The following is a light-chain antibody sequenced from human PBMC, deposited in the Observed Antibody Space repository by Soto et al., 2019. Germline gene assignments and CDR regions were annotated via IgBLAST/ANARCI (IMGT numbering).Light chain of an antibody. CDR3: QKSDSTPQT. V-gene: IGKV1-39*01. Sequence: DVQMTQSPSSLSASVGDRVTITCRAGQSINSFLNWYQQKPGKAPKLLIHTTSSLQSGVPSRFSGSGSGTDFPLTIRSLPTEDFATYYCQKSDSTPQTFGGGTRVEVK. CDR1: QSINSF. J-gene: IGKJ4*01. CDR2: TTS.